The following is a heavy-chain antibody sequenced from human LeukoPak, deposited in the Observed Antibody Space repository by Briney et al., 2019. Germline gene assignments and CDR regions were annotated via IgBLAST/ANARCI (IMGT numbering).Heavy chain of an antibody. CDR1: GYSFPSYA. J-gene: IGHJ4*02. V-gene: IGHV1-3*01. CDR2: INAGHGNT. CDR3: ARVQSAYCSSSSCYGGYFDY. D-gene: IGHD2-2*01. Sequence: GASVKVSCKASGYSFPSYAMHWVRQAPGQRPAWMGWINAGHGNTKYSQKFQGRVTITRDTSASTAYMELSSLRPEDTAVYYCARVQSAYCSSSSCYGGYFDYWGQGTLVTVSS.